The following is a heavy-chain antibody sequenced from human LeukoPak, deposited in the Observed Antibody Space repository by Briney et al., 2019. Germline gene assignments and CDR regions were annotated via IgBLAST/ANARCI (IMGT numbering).Heavy chain of an antibody. D-gene: IGHD6-19*01. CDR1: GGSISSGGYY. CDR3: AIDREIAVGGGY. Sequence: SQTLSLTRTVSGGSISSGGYYWSWIRQPPGKGLEWIGYIYHSGSTYYNPSLKSRVTISVDRSKNQFSLKLSSVTAADTAVYYCAIDREIAVGGGYWGQGTLVTVSS. V-gene: IGHV4-30-2*01. J-gene: IGHJ4*02. CDR2: IYHSGST.